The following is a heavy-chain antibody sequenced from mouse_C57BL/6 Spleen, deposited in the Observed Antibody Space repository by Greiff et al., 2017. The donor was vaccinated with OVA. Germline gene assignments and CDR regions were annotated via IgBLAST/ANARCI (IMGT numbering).Heavy chain of an antibody. CDR3: ARLGRVYYCDY. Sequence: VQLQQSGPELVKPGASVTISCKASGYAFSSSWMNWVKQRPGKGLEWIGRIYPGDGDTNYNGKFKGKATLTADKSSSTAYMQLSSLTAEDSAVYCCARLGRVYYCDYWGQGTTLTVSS. CDR2: IYPGDGDT. D-gene: IGHD4-1*01. V-gene: IGHV1-82*01. J-gene: IGHJ2*01. CDR1: GYAFSSSW.